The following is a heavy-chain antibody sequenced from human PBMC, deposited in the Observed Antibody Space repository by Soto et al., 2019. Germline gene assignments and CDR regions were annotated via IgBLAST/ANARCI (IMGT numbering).Heavy chain of an antibody. D-gene: IGHD6-6*01. V-gene: IGHV4-34*01. CDR1: GGSFSGYY. CDR3: ARGRKEAARPYYYYGMDV. Sequence: SETLSLTCAVYGGSFSGYYWSWIRQPPGKGPERIGEINHSGSTNYNPSLKSRVTISVDTSKNQFSLKLSSVTAADTAVYYCARGRKEAARPYYYYGMDVWGQGTTVTVSS. CDR2: INHSGST. J-gene: IGHJ6*02.